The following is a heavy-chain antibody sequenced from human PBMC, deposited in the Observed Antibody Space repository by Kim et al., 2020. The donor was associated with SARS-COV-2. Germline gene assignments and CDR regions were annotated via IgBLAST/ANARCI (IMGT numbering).Heavy chain of an antibody. V-gene: IGHV3-30*07. J-gene: IGHJ6*02. Sequence: GRFTISRDNSKNTLYLQMNSLRAEDTAVYYCARDLVPAAQGDYYYYGMDVWGQGTTVTVSS. CDR3: ARDLVPAAQGDYYYYGMDV. D-gene: IGHD2-2*01.